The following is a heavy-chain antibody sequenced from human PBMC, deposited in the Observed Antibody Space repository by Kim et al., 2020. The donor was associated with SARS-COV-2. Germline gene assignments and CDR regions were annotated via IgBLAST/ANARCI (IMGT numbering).Heavy chain of an antibody. J-gene: IGHJ4*02. CDR1: GFTFSSYG. Sequence: GGSLRLSCAASGFTFSSYGMHWVRQAPGKGLEWVAVISYDGSNKYYADSVKGRFTISRDNSKNTLYLQMNSLRAEDTAVYYCAKSLSIAVAGTSGHWGQGTLVTVSS. CDR2: ISYDGSNK. V-gene: IGHV3-30*18. D-gene: IGHD6-19*01. CDR3: AKSLSIAVAGTSGH.